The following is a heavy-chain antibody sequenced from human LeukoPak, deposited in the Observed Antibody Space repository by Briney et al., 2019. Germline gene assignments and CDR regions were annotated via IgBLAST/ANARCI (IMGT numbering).Heavy chain of an antibody. CDR2: IYTSGST. CDR1: GGSISSGSYY. D-gene: IGHD6-19*01. Sequence: SETLSLTCTVSGGSISSGSYYWSWIRQPAGKGLEWIGRIYTSGSTNYNPSLKSRVTISVDTSKNQFSLKLSSVTAADTAVYYCARDFGEAVAGNRDAFDIWGQGTMVTVSS. J-gene: IGHJ3*02. V-gene: IGHV4-61*02. CDR3: ARDFGEAVAGNRDAFDI.